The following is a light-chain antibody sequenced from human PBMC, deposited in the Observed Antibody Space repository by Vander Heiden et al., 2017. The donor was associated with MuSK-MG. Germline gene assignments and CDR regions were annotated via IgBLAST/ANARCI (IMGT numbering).Light chain of an antibody. J-gene: IGKJ1*01. CDR2: AAS. CDR1: QDIGNS. CDR3: RQHTSYPRT. V-gene: IGKV1-17*03. Sequence: DIQMTQSPSAMSASVGDRVTITCRASQDIGNSLAWFQQKPGKVPQRLIYAASTLQSGVPSRFSGSGSGTEFTLTISSLRPEDLATYYCRQHTSYPRTFGQGTKVEIK.